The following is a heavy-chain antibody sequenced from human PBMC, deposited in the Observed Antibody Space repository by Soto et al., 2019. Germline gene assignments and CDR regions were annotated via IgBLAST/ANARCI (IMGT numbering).Heavy chain of an antibody. Sequence: QVHLVQSGAEVKKPGASVKVSCKGSVYDFTTYGITWVRQAPGQGLEWMAWISAHNGNTDYAQKLQGRVTVTRDTSTSTAYMELRSLRSHDTSRYYCARVRNGDYWGQGALVTVAS. D-gene: IGHD1-1*01. CDR2: ISAHNGNT. V-gene: IGHV1-18*01. CDR3: ARVRNGDY. J-gene: IGHJ4*02. CDR1: VYDFTTYG.